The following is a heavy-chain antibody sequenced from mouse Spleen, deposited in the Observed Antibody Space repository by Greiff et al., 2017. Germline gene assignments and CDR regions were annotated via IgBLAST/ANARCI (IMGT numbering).Heavy chain of an antibody. CDR3: APMITGYYFDY. CDR1: GYTFTSYW. J-gene: IGHJ2*01. V-gene: IGHV1-69*01. CDR2: IDPSGSYT. D-gene: IGHD2-4*01. Sequence: QVQLQQPGAELVMPGASVKLSCKASGYTFTSYWMHWVKQRPGQGLEWIGEIDPSGSYTNYNQKFKGKATLTVDKSSSTAYMQLSSLTSEDSAVYYCAPMITGYYFDYWGQGTTLTVSS.